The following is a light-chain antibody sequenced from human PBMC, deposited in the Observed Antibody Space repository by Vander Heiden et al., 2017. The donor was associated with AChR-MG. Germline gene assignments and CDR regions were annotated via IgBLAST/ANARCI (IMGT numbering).Light chain of an antibody. CDR1: QGISNY. CDR2: DAS. V-gene: IGKV1-33*01. J-gene: IGKJ4*02. Sequence: DIQMTQSPSSLSASVGDRVTITCQASQGISNYLDWYQQKPGKAPKLLIYDASNLETGVPSSFSGSGSGTDFTFTISSLQPEDIATYYCQQYNSHPRTFGDGTKVEIK. CDR3: QQYNSHPRT.